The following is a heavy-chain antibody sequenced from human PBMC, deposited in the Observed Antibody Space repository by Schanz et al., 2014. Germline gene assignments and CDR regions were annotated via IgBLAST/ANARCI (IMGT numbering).Heavy chain of an antibody. V-gene: IGHV3-23*01. D-gene: IGHD3-9*01. J-gene: IGHJ4*02. CDR2: ISGSGAST. CDR3: AYYDVLTGFDF. Sequence: EVQLLESGGGLVQPGGSQRLSCSASGFTFSTYAMSWARQTPGKGLEWVSAISGSGASTYYADSVKGRFTISRDNSKNTLYLQMNSLRAEDTAVYYCAYYDVLTGFDFWGQGTQVTVSS. CDR1: GFTFSTYA.